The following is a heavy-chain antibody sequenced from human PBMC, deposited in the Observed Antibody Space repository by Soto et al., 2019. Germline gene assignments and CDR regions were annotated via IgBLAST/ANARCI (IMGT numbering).Heavy chain of an antibody. V-gene: IGHV6-1*01. Sequence: SQTLSLTCAISGDSVSSNSAAWNRIRQSPSRGLEWLGRTYYRSKWYNDYAVSVKSRITINPDTSKNQFSLQLNSVTPEDTAVYYCARDNFQGNWNQNHNYGMDVWGQGTTVTVSS. J-gene: IGHJ6*02. D-gene: IGHD1-1*01. CDR3: ARDNFQGNWNQNHNYGMDV. CDR1: GDSVSSNSAA. CDR2: TYYRSKWYN.